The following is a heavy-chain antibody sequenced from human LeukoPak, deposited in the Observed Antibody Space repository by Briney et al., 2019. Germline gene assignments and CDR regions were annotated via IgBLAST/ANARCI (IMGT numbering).Heavy chain of an antibody. CDR1: GFPFSSYA. V-gene: IGHV3-23*01. Sequence: GSLRLSCAASGFPFSSYAMSWVRQAPGKGLEWVSAISGSGGRTYYADSVKGRFTISRDNSKNTRYLQMNSLRAEDTAVYYCAKGGSGYYYDSSGYSDYWGQGTLVTVSS. CDR3: AKGGSGYYYDSSGYSDY. J-gene: IGHJ4*02. CDR2: ISGSGGRT. D-gene: IGHD3-22*01.